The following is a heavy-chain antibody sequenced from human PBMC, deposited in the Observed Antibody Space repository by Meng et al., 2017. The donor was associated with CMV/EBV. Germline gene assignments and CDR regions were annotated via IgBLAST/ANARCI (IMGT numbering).Heavy chain of an antibody. CDR3: AREVVPAAILSFRYYGMDV. CDR1: GYTFTGYY. V-gene: IGHV1-2*02. D-gene: IGHD2-2*01. Sequence: ASVKVSCKASGYTFTGYYMHWVRQAPGQGLEWMGWINPNSGGTNYAQKFQGRVTMTRDTSISTAYMELSRLRSDDTAVYYCAREVVPAAILSFRYYGMDVWGQGTTVT. J-gene: IGHJ6*02. CDR2: INPNSGGT.